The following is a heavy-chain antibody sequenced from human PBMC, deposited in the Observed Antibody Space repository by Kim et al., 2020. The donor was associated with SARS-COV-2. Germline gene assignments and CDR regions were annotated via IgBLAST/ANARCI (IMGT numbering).Heavy chain of an antibody. CDR2: IYYSGST. CDR1: GGSISSYY. CDR3: ARAARGWPWDY. D-gene: IGHD2-15*01. Sequence: SETLSLTCTVSGGSISSYYWSWIRQPPGKGLEWIGYIYYSGSTNYNPSLKSRVTISVDTSKNQFSLKLSSVTAADTAVYYCARAARGWPWDYWGQGTLVTVSS. J-gene: IGHJ4*02. V-gene: IGHV4-59*01.